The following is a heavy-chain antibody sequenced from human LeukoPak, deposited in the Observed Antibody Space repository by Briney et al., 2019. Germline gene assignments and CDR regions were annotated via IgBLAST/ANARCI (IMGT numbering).Heavy chain of an antibody. V-gene: IGHV4-39*07. CDR1: GGSISSGSYY. CDR2: INHSGST. J-gene: IGHJ4*02. CDR3: ARVSSSWHHTIDY. D-gene: IGHD6-13*01. Sequence: SQTLSLTCTVSGGSISSGSYYWSWIRQPPGKGLEWIGEINHSGSTNYNPSLKSRVTISVDTSKNQFSLKLSSVTAADTAVYYCARVSSSWHHTIDYWGQGTLVTVSS.